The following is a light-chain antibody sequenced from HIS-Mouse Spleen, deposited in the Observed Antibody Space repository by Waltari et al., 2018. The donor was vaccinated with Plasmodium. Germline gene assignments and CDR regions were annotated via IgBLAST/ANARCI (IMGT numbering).Light chain of an antibody. J-gene: IGKJ2*01. CDR1: QSVSSN. V-gene: IGKV3-15*01. Sequence: EIVMTQSPATLSVSPGARATLSCRASQSVSSNLAWYQQKPGQDPRLLIYGASTRATGIPARFSGSGSGTEFTLTISSMQSEDFAVYYCQQYNNWPPFVATFGQGTKLEIK. CDR3: QQYNNWPPFVAT. CDR2: GAS.